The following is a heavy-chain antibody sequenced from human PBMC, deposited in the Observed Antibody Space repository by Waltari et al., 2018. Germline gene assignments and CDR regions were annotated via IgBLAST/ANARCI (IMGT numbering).Heavy chain of an antibody. CDR2: IYKYGNT. Sequence: QVQLQESGPGLVKPSETLSLTCNVSGYSINRDSYFWSWIRQPAVEGCEFIGRIYKYGNTIYNPSLTGRVTITMDRSRNQFSLRLKSVTAADTAVYYCTRDPAGGIDVWGQGTLVTVSS. CDR3: TRDPAGGIDV. D-gene: IGHD3-16*01. J-gene: IGHJ4*02. CDR1: GYSINRDSYF. V-gene: IGHV4-61*02.